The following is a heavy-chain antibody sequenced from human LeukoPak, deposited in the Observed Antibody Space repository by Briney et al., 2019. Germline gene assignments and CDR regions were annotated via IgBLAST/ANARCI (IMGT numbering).Heavy chain of an antibody. V-gene: IGHV2-5*02. J-gene: IGHJ4*02. D-gene: IGHD6-6*01. CDR3: ARHTEKLVLDY. Sequence: ESGPTLVNPTQTLTLTCTFSGFSLSTSGLGVGWIRQPPGTALEWLALIYWDDDKRYSPSLKSRLTITKDTSKNQVVLTMTNMDPVDTATYYCARHTEKLVLDYWGQGTLVTVSS. CDR2: IYWDDDK. CDR1: GFSLSTSGLG.